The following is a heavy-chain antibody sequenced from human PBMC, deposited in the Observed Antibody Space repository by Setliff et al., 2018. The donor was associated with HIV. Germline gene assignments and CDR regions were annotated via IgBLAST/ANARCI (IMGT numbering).Heavy chain of an antibody. J-gene: IGHJ4*02. CDR3: VRDDYGCNGKGFDY. CDR2: TANT. Sequence: SETLSLTCTVSGDSISTDNYHWGWIRQPPGKGLEWIGHTANTDYNPSLKSRVTVSVDTSKNQISLRLSSVTAADTAMYYCVRDDYGCNGKGFDYWGPGTLVTVS. CDR1: GDSISTDNYH. D-gene: IGHD4-17*01. V-gene: IGHV4-39*07.